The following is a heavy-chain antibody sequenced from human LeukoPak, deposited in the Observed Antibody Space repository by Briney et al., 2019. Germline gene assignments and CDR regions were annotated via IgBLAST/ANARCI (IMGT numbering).Heavy chain of an antibody. CDR1: GGSISSYY. D-gene: IGHD4-17*01. Sequence: SETLSLTCTVSGGSISSYYWSWIRQPAGKGLEWIGRIYTSGSTNYNPSLKSRVTISVDTSKNQFSLKLSSVTAADTAVYYCAGPRPIDYGDSEAYYYYYYMDVWGKGTTVTVSS. CDR3: AGPRPIDYGDSEAYYYYYYMDV. CDR2: IYTSGST. V-gene: IGHV4-4*07. J-gene: IGHJ6*03.